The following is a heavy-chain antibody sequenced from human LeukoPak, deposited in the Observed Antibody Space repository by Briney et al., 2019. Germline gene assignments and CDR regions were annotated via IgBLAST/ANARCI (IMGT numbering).Heavy chain of an antibody. CDR1: GFTFSSYS. Sequence: PGGSLRLSCAASGFTFSSYSMNWVRQAPGKGLEWVSSISSSSSYIYYADSVKGRFTISRDNAKNSLYLQMNSLRAEDTAVYYCARDKYCSGGSCYYNWFDPWGQGTLVTVSS. CDR3: ARDKYCSGGSCYYNWFDP. J-gene: IGHJ5*02. D-gene: IGHD2-15*01. CDR2: ISSSSSYI. V-gene: IGHV3-21*01.